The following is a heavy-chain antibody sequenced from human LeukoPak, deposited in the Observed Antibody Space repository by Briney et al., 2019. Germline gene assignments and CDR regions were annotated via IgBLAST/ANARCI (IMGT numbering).Heavy chain of an antibody. CDR2: ISSNGGST. CDR1: GFTFSSYA. D-gene: IGHD6-19*01. CDR3: ARVYSSGWYLFDY. V-gene: IGHV3-64*01. Sequence: GGSLRLSYAASGFTFSSYAMHWVRQAPGKGLEYVSAISSNGGSTYYANSVKGRFTISRDNSKNTLYLQMGSLRAEDMAVYYCARVYSSGWYLFDYWGQGTLVTVSS. J-gene: IGHJ4*02.